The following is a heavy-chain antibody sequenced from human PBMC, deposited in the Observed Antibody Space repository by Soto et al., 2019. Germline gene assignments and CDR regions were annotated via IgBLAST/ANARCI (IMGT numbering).Heavy chain of an antibody. CDR2: ISYDGSNK. V-gene: IGHV3-30-3*01. CDR1: GFTFSSYA. Sequence: QVQLVESGGGVVQPARSLSLSCAASGFTFSSYAMHWVRQAPGKGLEWVAVISYDGSNKYYADSVKGRFTISRDNSKNTLYLQMNSLRAEDTAVYYCARDLGAAIDYWGQGTLVTVSS. CDR3: ARDLGAAIDY. J-gene: IGHJ4*02. D-gene: IGHD5-18*01.